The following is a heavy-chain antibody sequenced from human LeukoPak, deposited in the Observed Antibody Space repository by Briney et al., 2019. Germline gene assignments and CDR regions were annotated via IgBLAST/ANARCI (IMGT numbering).Heavy chain of an antibody. D-gene: IGHD3-10*01. CDR1: GFTFTSYD. CDR2: TYSGGST. Sequence: GGSLRLSCAASGFTFTSYDMHWVRQAPGKGLEWVSVTYSGGSTYYADSVKGRFTISRDNSKNTLYLQMNSLRAEDTAVYYCATGRWFGEFLLDYWGQGTLVTVSS. J-gene: IGHJ4*02. CDR3: ATGRWFGEFLLDY. V-gene: IGHV3-53*01.